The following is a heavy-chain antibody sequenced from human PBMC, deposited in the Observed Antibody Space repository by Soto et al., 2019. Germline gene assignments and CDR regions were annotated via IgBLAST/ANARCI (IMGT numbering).Heavy chain of an antibody. Sequence: QVQLVQSGAEVKKPGSSVKVSCKASGGTFSSYAISWVRQAPGQGLEWMGGIIPIFGTANYAQKFQGRVTITADKSTSKAYMELSSLRSEDTAVYYCAREAVDTAMMGANDYWGQGTLVTVSS. V-gene: IGHV1-69*06. CDR1: GGTFSSYA. D-gene: IGHD5-18*01. J-gene: IGHJ4*02. CDR2: IIPIFGTA. CDR3: AREAVDTAMMGANDY.